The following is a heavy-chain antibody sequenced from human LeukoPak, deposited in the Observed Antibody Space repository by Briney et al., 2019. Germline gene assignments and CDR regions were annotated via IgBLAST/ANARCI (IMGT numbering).Heavy chain of an antibody. J-gene: IGHJ4*02. Sequence: ASVKVSCKASGYTFTSYAMNWVRQAPGQGLEWMGWINTNTGNPTYAQGFTGRFVFSLDTSVSTAYLQNSSLKAEDTAVYYCARESGYYYDSSGPDPGGYWGQGTLATVSS. CDR1: GYTFTSYA. CDR3: ARESGYYYDSSGPDPGGY. V-gene: IGHV7-4-1*02. CDR2: INTNTGNP. D-gene: IGHD3-22*01.